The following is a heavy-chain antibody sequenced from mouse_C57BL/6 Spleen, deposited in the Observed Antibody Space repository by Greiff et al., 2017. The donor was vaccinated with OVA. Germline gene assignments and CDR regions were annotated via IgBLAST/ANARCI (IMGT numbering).Heavy chain of an antibody. CDR1: GYTFTSYW. CDR2: IDPSDSET. Sequence: VQLQQPGAELVRPGSSVKLSCKASGYTFTSYWMHWVKQRPIQGLEWIGNIDPSDSETHYNQKFKDKATLTVDKSSSTAYMQLSSLTSEDSAVYYCARKYYGSGGYWYFDVWGTGTTVTVSS. D-gene: IGHD1-1*01. J-gene: IGHJ1*03. CDR3: ARKYYGSGGYWYFDV. V-gene: IGHV1-52*01.